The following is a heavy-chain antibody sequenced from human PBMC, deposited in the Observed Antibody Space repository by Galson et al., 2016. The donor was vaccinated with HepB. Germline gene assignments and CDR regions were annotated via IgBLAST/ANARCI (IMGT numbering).Heavy chain of an antibody. CDR2: ISGNGGTT. CDR3: VKIFDFLNGWIDH. J-gene: IGHJ4*02. D-gene: IGHD3-3*01. Sequence: SLRLSCAASGFPYRNYAMSWVRQAPGKGLEWVSVISGNGGTTFSADSVKGRFSISRDNSQNTLDLQMNSLRAEDTAVYYCVKIFDFLNGWIDHWGQGTLVTVSS. CDR1: GFPYRNYA. V-gene: IGHV3-23*01.